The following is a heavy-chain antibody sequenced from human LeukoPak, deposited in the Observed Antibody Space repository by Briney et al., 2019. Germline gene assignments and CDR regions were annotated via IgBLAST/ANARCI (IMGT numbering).Heavy chain of an antibody. CDR3: ARGAKYCSSTSCFPDNAYYYYYGMDV. V-gene: IGHV4-34*01. CDR1: GGSFSGYY. Sequence: SETLSLTCAVYGGSFSGYYWSLIRQPPGKGLEWVGEMNHSGSTNYNPSLKSRVTISVDTSKNQFSLKLSSVTAADTAVYYCARGAKYCSSTSCFPDNAYYYYYGMDVWGQGTTVTVSS. J-gene: IGHJ6*02. CDR2: MNHSGST. D-gene: IGHD2-2*01.